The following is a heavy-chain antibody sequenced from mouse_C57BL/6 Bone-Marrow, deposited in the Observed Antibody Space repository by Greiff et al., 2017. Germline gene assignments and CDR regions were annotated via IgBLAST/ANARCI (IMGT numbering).Heavy chain of an antibody. CDR3: AREAGGSFWYFDV. CDR2: INPYNGDT. CDR1: GYSFTGYF. D-gene: IGHD1-1*01. V-gene: IGHV1-20*01. J-gene: IGHJ1*03. Sequence: VQLQQSGPELVKPGDSVKISCKASGYSFTGYFMNWVMQSHGKSLEWIGRINPYNGDTFYNQKFKGKATLTVDKSSSTAHMELRSLTSEDSAVYYCAREAGGSFWYFDVWGTGTTVTVSS.